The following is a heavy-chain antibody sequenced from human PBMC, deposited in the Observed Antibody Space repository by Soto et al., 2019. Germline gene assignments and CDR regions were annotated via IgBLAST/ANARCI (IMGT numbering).Heavy chain of an antibody. CDR3: AREWANY. CDR1: GFTFSSYG. J-gene: IGHJ4*02. V-gene: IGHV3-21*01. Sequence: SXSLSYAAPGFTFSSYGMNWVRQAPGKGLEWVSSITGSSAYIHYADSVRGRFTISRDNAKNSLYLQMNSLRAEDTAVYYCAREWANYWGQGTLVTVSS. CDR2: ITGSSAYI. D-gene: IGHD1-26*01.